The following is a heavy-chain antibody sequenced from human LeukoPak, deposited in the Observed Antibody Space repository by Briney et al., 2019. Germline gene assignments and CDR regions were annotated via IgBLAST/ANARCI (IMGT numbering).Heavy chain of an antibody. J-gene: IGHJ5*02. D-gene: IGHD5-24*01. Sequence: PSETLSLTCTVSGGSISSYYWSWIRQPPGKGLEWIGYIYYSGSTNYNPSLKSRVTISVDTSKNQFSLKLSSVTAADTAVYYCARARDGYNWFDPWAQGTLVTVSS. CDR2: IYYSGST. V-gene: IGHV4-59*01. CDR1: GGSISSYY. CDR3: ARARDGYNWFDP.